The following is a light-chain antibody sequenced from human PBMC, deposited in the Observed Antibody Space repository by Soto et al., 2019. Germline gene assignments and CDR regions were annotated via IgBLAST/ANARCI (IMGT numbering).Light chain of an antibody. CDR1: QGISSY. Sequence: AIRMTQSPSSLSASTGDRVTITCRASQGISSYLAWYQQKPGKDPKLLIYAASTLQSGVPSRFSGSGSGTDFTLTISCLQSEDFGTYYCQQYYSYPPPTFGQGTKVEIK. V-gene: IGKV1-8*01. CDR2: AAS. CDR3: QQYYSYPPPT. J-gene: IGKJ1*01.